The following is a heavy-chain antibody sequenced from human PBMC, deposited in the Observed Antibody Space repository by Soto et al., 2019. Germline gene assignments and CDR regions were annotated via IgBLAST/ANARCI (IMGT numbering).Heavy chain of an antibody. D-gene: IGHD6-19*01. J-gene: IGHJ1*01. CDR2: MNPNSGNT. Sequence: ASVKLSCKASGYTFTSYDINWVRQATGQGLEWMGWMNPNSGNTGYAQKFQGRVTMTRNTSISTAYMELSSLRSEDTAVYYCARGPRYSSGWYPAEYFQHWGQGTLVTVSS. V-gene: IGHV1-8*01. CDR1: GYTFTSYD. CDR3: ARGPRYSSGWYPAEYFQH.